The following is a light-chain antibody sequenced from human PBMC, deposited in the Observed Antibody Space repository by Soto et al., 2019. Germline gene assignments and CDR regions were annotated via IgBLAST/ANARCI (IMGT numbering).Light chain of an antibody. J-gene: IGKJ3*01. CDR1: QSINSRY. Sequence: EIVLTQSPGTLSLSPGERATLSCRASQSINSRYLAWYQQKPGQAPRLLIYGASSRATGIPDRFSGSGSGTDSTLTISRLEPEDLAVYYGQQLGSSPGFTFGPGTKVDIK. V-gene: IGKV3-20*01. CDR3: QQLGSSPGFT. CDR2: GAS.